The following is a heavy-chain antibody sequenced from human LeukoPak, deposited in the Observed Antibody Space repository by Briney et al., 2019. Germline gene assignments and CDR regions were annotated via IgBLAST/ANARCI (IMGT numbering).Heavy chain of an antibody. CDR2: ISYDGSNK. V-gene: IGHV3-30*18. J-gene: IGHJ4*02. Sequence: GGSLRLSCAASGFTFSSYGMHWVRQAPGKGLEWVAVISYDGSNKYYADSVKGRFTISRDNSKNTLYLQMNSLRAEDTAVYYCAKGDWDYGPGYFDYWGQGTLVTVSS. CDR3: AKGDWDYGPGYFDY. CDR1: GFTFSSYG. D-gene: IGHD4-17*01.